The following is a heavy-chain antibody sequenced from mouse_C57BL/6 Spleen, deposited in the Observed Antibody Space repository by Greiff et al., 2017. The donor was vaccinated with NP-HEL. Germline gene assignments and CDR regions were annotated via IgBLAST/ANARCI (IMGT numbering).Heavy chain of an antibody. J-gene: IGHJ1*03. D-gene: IGHD1-1*01. CDR1: GYAFSSSW. CDR3: AHYYGSSRYFDV. CDR2: IYPGDGDT. V-gene: IGHV1-82*01. Sequence: LQESGPELVKPGASVKISCKASGYAFSSSWMNWVKQRPGKGLEWIGRIYPGDGDTNYNGKFKGKATLTADKSSSTAYMQLSSLTSEDSAVYFCAHYYGSSRYFDVWGTGTTVTVSS.